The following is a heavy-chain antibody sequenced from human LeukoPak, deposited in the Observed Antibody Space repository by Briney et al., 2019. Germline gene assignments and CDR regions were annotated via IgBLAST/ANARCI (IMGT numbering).Heavy chain of an antibody. CDR3: ARGWSSDFDY. CDR2: LNSKNGDT. J-gene: IGHJ4*02. V-gene: IGHV1-2*02. Sequence: GASVKVSCKTSGYTFTAYYIHWVRQAPGQGLQWMGWLNSKNGDTTYAQKLQGRVTTTRDTSISTAYMELSSLKSDDTAIYYCARGWSSDFDYWGQGTLVTVSS. CDR1: GYTFTAYY. D-gene: IGHD2-8*01.